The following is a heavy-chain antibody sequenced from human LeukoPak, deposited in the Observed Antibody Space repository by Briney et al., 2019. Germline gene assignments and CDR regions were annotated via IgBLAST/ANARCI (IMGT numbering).Heavy chain of an antibody. CDR3: TRCEPDMATDY. CDR2: INTDGSST. CDR1: GFTFSGYW. J-gene: IGHJ4*02. D-gene: IGHD5-24*01. Sequence: GGSLRLSCAASGFTFSGYWMHWVRQAPGKGLVWVSRINTDGSSTRYADSVKGRITISRDNAKNTLYLQMNSLRAEDTAVYYCTRCEPDMATDYWGQGTLVTVSS. V-gene: IGHV3-74*01.